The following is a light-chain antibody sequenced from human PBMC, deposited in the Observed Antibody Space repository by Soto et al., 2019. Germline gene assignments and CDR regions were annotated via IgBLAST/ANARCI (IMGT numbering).Light chain of an antibody. J-gene: IGKJ5*01. CDR2: DIY. V-gene: IGKV3D-15*01. CDR1: QTIDRN. Sequence: EIDLTRSQCTLPRSPGATAPXSCRXSQTIDRNYLAWYQHKPREAPRLLIFDIYATATGIPGRFSGSGSGKEFPLTIRSLPSEHFEVYYGQPYNKCTRSSFGPG. CDR3: QPYNKCTRSS.